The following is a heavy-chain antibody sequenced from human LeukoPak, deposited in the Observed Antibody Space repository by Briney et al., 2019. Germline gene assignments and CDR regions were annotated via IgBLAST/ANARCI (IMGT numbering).Heavy chain of an antibody. D-gene: IGHD6-19*01. V-gene: IGHV1-3*01. CDR2: INAGNGNT. CDR3: ASRIAVAGTWDDQDY. Sequence: ASVKVSCKASGYTFTSYAMHWVRQAPGQRLEWMGRINAGNGNTKYSQKFQGRVTITRDTSASTAYMELSSLRSEDTAVYYCASRIAVAGTWDDQDYWGQGTLVTVSS. J-gene: IGHJ4*02. CDR1: GYTFTSYA.